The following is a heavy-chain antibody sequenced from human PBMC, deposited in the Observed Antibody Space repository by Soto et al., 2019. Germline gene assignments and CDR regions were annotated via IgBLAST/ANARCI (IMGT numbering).Heavy chain of an antibody. CDR2: IYYSGST. Sequence: PSETLSLTCTVSGGSISSYYWSWIRQPPGKGLEWIGYIYYSGSTNYNPSLKSRVTISVDTSKNQFSLKLSSVTAADTAVYYCARGYDFWSGYPKDYFDYWGQGTLVTVPQ. CDR3: ARGYDFWSGYPKDYFDY. J-gene: IGHJ4*02. D-gene: IGHD3-3*01. CDR1: GGSISSYY. V-gene: IGHV4-59*01.